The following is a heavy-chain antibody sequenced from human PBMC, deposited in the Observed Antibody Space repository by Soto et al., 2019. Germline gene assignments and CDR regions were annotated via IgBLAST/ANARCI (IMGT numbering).Heavy chain of an antibody. CDR2: ISGSGSSI. Sequence: GGSLRLSCAASGFTFSSYAMSWVRQAPGKGLKWVSSISGSGSSINYADSVKGRFTISRDNAKKSLYLQMNSLRAEDTAVYYCARGYTGYCSGGTCYWFDPWGQGTLVTVSS. J-gene: IGHJ5*02. CDR1: GFTFSSYA. V-gene: IGHV3-23*01. D-gene: IGHD2-15*01. CDR3: ARGYTGYCSGGTCYWFDP.